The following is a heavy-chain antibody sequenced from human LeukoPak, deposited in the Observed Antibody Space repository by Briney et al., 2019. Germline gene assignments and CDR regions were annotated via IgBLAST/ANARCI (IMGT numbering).Heavy chain of an antibody. J-gene: IGHJ6*01. CDR3: ARGFGELLYGMDV. CDR1: GFTFSSYA. D-gene: IGHD3-10*01. Sequence: GGSLRLSCAASGFTFSSYAMHWVRQAPGKGLEYVSAISSNGGSTYYANSVKGRSTISRDNSKNTLYLQMGSLRAEDMAVYYCARGFGELLYGMDVWGQGTTVTVSS. V-gene: IGHV3-64*01. CDR2: ISSNGGST.